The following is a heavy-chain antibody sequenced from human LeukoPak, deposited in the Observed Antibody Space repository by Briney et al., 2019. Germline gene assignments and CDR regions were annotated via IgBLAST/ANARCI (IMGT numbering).Heavy chain of an antibody. V-gene: IGHV4-61*02. Sequence: SQTLSLTCTVSGGSISSGSYYWSWIRQPAGKGLEWIGRVYTSGSTNYNPSLKSRVTISVDTSKNQFSLKLSSVTAADTAVYYCARETSVLRFLEWLSFDYWGQGTLVTVSS. J-gene: IGHJ4*02. CDR3: ARETSVLRFLEWLSFDY. D-gene: IGHD3-3*01. CDR1: GGSISSGSYY. CDR2: VYTSGST.